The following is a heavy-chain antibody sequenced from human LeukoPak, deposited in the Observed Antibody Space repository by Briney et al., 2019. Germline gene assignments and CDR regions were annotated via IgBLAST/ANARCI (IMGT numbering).Heavy chain of an antibody. Sequence: GGSLRLSCAASGFTFGSYSMSWVRQAPGKGLEWASSSSSSSSYIYYADSVKGRFTISRDNAKNSLYLQMNSQRAEDTAVYYCARSPLGWGYWYFDLWGRGTLVTVSS. V-gene: IGHV3-21*01. CDR2: SSSSSSYI. J-gene: IGHJ2*01. D-gene: IGHD3-16*01. CDR1: GFTFGSYS. CDR3: ARSPLGWGYWYFDL.